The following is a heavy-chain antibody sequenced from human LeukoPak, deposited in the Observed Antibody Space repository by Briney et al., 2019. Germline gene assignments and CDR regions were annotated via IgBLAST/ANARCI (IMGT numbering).Heavy chain of an antibody. V-gene: IGHV4-59*01. Sequence: SETLSLTCTVPGGSISSYYWSWIRQPPGKGLEWIGYIYYSGSTNYNPSLRSRVTISLDTSKNQFSLKLRSVTAADTAVYYCARGLTSGYYGSYYMDVWGRGTTLTVSS. CDR1: GGSISSYY. CDR2: IYYSGST. CDR3: ARGLTSGYYGSYYMDV. D-gene: IGHD3-22*01. J-gene: IGHJ6*03.